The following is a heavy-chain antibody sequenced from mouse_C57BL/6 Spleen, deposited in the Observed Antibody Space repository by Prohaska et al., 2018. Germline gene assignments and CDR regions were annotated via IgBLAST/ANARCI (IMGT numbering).Heavy chain of an antibody. CDR1: GYTFTDYN. CDR3: ARRSLPAAWFAY. J-gene: IGHJ3*01. CDR2: INPNNGGT. Sequence: ELVKPGASVKIPCKASGYTFTDYNMDWVKQSHGKSLEWIGDINPNNGGTIYNQKFKGKATLTVDKSSSTAYMELRSLTSEDTAVYYCARRSLPAAWFAYWGQGTLVTVSA. V-gene: IGHV1-18*01. D-gene: IGHD6-1*01.